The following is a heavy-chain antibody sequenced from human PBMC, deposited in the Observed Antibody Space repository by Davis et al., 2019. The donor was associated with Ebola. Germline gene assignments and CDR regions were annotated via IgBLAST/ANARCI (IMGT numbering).Heavy chain of an antibody. V-gene: IGHV4-39*01. J-gene: IGHJ6*02. CDR2: IFYCGST. CDR1: GGSISSSSYY. CDR3: ASGNSTGWYYHALDV. D-gene: IGHD6-25*01. Sequence: MPSETLSLTCTVSGGSISSSSYYWGWIRQPPGQGLEWIGTIFYCGSTYYNPSRKSRVTISVDTSKNQFTLKLSSVTAADTAVYYCASGNSTGWYYHALDVWGQGTTVTVSS.